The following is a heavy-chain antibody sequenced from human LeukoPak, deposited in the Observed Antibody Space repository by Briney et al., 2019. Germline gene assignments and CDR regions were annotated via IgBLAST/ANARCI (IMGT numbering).Heavy chain of an antibody. D-gene: IGHD6-19*01. V-gene: IGHV3-30*18. CDR3: AKDRDSSGFEGHFDY. Sequence: GRSLRLSCAASGFTFSSYGMHWVRQAPGTGPEWVAVISYDGSNKYYEDSVKGRFTISRDNSKNTLYLQMNSLRAEDTAVFYCAKDRDSSGFEGHFDYWGQGTLVTVSS. CDR1: GFTFSSYG. CDR2: ISYDGSNK. J-gene: IGHJ4*02.